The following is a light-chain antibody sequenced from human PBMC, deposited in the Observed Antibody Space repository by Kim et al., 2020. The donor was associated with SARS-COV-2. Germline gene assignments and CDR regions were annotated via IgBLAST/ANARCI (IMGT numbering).Light chain of an antibody. J-gene: IGLJ3*02. Sequence: GQRGNISCSGRNSNIASNGVYWFQHLPGTAPKLVIFRKRQRPSGVPDRFSGARSDTSASLAISGLRSEDEATYYCATWDDSLSGWVFGGGTQRTVL. V-gene: IGLV1-47*01. CDR1: NSNIASNG. CDR3: ATWDDSLSGWV. CDR2: RKR.